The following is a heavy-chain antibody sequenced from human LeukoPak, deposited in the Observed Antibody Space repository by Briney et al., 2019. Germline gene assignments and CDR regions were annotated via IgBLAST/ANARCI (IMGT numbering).Heavy chain of an antibody. CDR2: IKSKADGGTT. D-gene: IGHD3-22*01. J-gene: IGHJ4*02. CDR1: GFTFSNAW. CDR3: TTGERRFDSSGFYPYYFDF. V-gene: IGHV3-15*01. Sequence: GGSLRLSCAASGFTFSNAWMSWVRQAPGKGLEWVGRIKSKADGGTTDYAAPVKGRFTISRDDSINTLYLQMNSLKIEDTAVYYCTTGERRFDSSGFYPYYFDFWGQGTLVTVSS.